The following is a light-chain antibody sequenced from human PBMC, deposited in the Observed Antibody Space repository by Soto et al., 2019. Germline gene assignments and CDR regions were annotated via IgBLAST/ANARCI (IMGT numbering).Light chain of an antibody. CDR3: SSYAGASNFYV. CDR1: RSDVGGYVY. CDR2: EVN. J-gene: IGLJ1*01. Sequence: QSALTQPPFASGSPGQSVTISCTGTRSDVGGYVYVSWYQQRPGKAPKLMIYEVNKRPSGVPDRFSGSKSGNTASLTVSGLQAEDEADYYCSSYAGASNFYVFGTGTKVTVL. V-gene: IGLV2-8*01.